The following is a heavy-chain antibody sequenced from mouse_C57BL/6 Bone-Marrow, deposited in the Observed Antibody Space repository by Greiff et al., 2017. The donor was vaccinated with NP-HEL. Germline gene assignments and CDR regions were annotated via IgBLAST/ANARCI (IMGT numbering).Heavy chain of an antibody. J-gene: IGHJ3*01. Sequence: EVQLQESGPGLVKPSQSLSLTCSVTGYSITSGYYWNWIRQFPGNKLEWMGYISYDGSNNYNPYLKNRISITRDTSKNQFFLKLNSVTTEDTATYYCARERGYDYSAGFAYWGQGTLVTVAA. CDR2: ISYDGSN. D-gene: IGHD2-4*01. V-gene: IGHV3-6*01. CDR1: GYSITSGYY. CDR3: ARERGYDYSAGFAY.